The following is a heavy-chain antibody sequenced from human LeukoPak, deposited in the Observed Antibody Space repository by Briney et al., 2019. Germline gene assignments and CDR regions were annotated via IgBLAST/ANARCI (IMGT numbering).Heavy chain of an antibody. V-gene: IGHV3-7*01. CDR3: ARDGDYDSLSDAFDI. Sequence: GGSLRLSCAASGFTFSSYWISWVRQAPGKGLEWVANIKQDGSEKYYVDSVKGRFTISRDNAKNSLYLQMNSLRAEDTAVYYCARDGDYDSLSDAFDIWGRGKMVTVSS. CDR2: IKQDGSEK. D-gene: IGHD2-21*02. J-gene: IGHJ3*02. CDR1: GFTFSSYW.